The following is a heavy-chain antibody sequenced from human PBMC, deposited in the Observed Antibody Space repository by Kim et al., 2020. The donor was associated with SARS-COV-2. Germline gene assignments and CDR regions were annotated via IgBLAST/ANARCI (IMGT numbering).Heavy chain of an antibody. D-gene: IGHD3-9*01. J-gene: IGHJ4*02. CDR3: ARDRLYYDILTGYYMSGFDY. CDR1: GGTFSSYA. CDR2: IIPIFGTA. Sequence: SVKVSCKASGGTFSSYAISWVRQAPGQGLEWMGGIIPIFGTANYAQKFQGRVTITADESTSTAYMELSSLRSEDTAVYYCARDRLYYDILTGYYMSGFDYWGQGTLVTVSS. V-gene: IGHV1-69*13.